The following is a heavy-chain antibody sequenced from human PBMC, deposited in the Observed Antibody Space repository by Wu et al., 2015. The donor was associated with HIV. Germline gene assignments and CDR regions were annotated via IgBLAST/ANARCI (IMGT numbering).Heavy chain of an antibody. CDR1: GYTFTTYY. J-gene: IGHJ3*02. V-gene: IGHV1-46*03. CDR3: ANRNRIGNMEAFDI. Sequence: QVQLVQSGAEVKKPGASVKVSCKASGYTFTTYYIHWVRQAPGQGPEWVGVINPSENRVSYAQRFQGRVTMTRDTSTSTVYMELSSLRSEDTAVYFCANRNRIGNMEAFDIWGQGTKVIVSS. CDR2: INPSENRV. D-gene: IGHD1-1*01.